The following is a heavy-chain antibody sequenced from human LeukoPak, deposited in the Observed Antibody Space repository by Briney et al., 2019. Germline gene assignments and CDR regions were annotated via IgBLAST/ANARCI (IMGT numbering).Heavy chain of an antibody. D-gene: IGHD3-16*01. CDR2: ISAHNGNT. J-gene: IGHJ4*02. CDR3: ARDHSYASRGGSFDY. Sequence: ASVNVSCKASGYSFTNYGLSWVRQAPGQGLEWMGWISAHNGNTNYAQKLQGRVTITTDTSTSTAYMELRTLRSDDTAVYYCARDHSYASRGGSFDYWGQGTLVTVSS. V-gene: IGHV1-18*01. CDR1: GYSFTNYG.